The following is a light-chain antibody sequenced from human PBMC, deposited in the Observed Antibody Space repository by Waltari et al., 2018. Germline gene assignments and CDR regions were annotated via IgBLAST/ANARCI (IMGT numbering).Light chain of an antibody. V-gene: IGKV4-1*01. Sequence: DIVMTQSPDSLAVSLGERATINCKSSQSVLYSSNNKNYLAWYQQKPGQPPKLLIYWASTRESGVPDRFSGSGSGTDFTLTISSLQTEDVAVYSCQQYHSTPFTFGQGTKLEIK. CDR2: WAS. CDR1: QSVLYSSNNKNY. J-gene: IGKJ2*01. CDR3: QQYHSTPFT.